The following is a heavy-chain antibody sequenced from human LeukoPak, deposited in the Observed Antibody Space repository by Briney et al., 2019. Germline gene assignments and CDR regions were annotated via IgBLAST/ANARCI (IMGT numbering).Heavy chain of an antibody. CDR2: IYYSGST. Sequence: SETLSLACTVSGGSISSYYWSWIRQPPGKGLEWIGYIYYSGSTNYNPSLKSRVTISVDTSKNQFSLKLSSVTAADTAVYYCARAGITMVRGPQALDYWGQGTLVTVSS. J-gene: IGHJ4*02. D-gene: IGHD3-10*01. CDR1: GGSISSYY. CDR3: ARAGITMVRGPQALDY. V-gene: IGHV4-59*12.